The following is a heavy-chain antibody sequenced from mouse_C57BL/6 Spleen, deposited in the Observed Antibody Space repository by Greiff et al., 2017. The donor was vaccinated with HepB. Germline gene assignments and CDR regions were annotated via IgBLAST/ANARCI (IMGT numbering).Heavy chain of an antibody. CDR2: IRNKANGYTT. Sequence: DVMLVESGGGLVQPGGSLSLSCAASGFTFTDYYMSWVRQPPGKALEWLGFIRNKANGYTTEYSASVKGRFTISRDNSQSILYLQMNALRAEDSATYYCARSPGISYAMDYWGQGTSVTVSS. J-gene: IGHJ4*01. CDR1: GFTFTDYY. V-gene: IGHV7-3*01. CDR3: ARSPGISYAMDY.